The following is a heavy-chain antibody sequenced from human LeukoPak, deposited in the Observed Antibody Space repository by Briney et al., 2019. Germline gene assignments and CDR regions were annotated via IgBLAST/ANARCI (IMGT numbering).Heavy chain of an antibody. D-gene: IGHD3-22*01. Sequence: PGGSLRLSCSVSGFTVSDYYMSWVRQAPGKGLEWVSVIYSGGKTYYADSVKGRFTISRDDSKNTLHLQMNSLRAEDTAVYYCAKINYYEGSGFYRDYWGQGTLVTVSS. CDR3: AKINYYEGSGFYRDY. CDR2: IYSGGKT. CDR1: GFTVSDYY. J-gene: IGHJ4*02. V-gene: IGHV3-53*01.